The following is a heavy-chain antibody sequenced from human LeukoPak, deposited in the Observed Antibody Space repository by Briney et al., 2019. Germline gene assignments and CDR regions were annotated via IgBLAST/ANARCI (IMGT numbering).Heavy chain of an antibody. CDR1: GYTFTGYY. J-gene: IGHJ3*02. CDR2: IHPYSGDT. CDR3: ARSLKYGSGNTYNGDAFDI. D-gene: IGHD3-10*01. Sequence: ASVKVSCKASGYTFTGYYLSWVRQAPGQELEWMGCIHPYSGDTNYPQKFQGRVTLTRDTSISTAYMELSSLRSDDTAVFYCARSLKYGSGNTYNGDAFDIWGQGTMVIVSS. V-gene: IGHV1-2*02.